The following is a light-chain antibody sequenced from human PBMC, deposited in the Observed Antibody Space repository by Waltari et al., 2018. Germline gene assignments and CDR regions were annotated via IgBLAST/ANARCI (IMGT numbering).Light chain of an antibody. CDR2: MAS. Sequence: DIQMTQSPSTLSASVGDRVTISCRASQSVGTWLAWYQQKPGKAPKLLIYMASSLESGVPSRFRGGGAGTEFTLTISSLQPDDFATYSCQQYSSFSTFGQGTKVDI. CDR1: QSVGTW. V-gene: IGKV1-5*03. CDR3: QQYSSFST. J-gene: IGKJ2*01.